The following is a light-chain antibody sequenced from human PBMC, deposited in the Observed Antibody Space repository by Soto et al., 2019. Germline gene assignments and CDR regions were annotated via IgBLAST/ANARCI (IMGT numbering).Light chain of an antibody. CDR3: QQYGTSPWT. V-gene: IGKV3-20*01. CDR2: GTS. Sequence: EIVLTQSPGTLSLSPGERATLSCRASQSVSSSFVAWFQQKPGQAPRLLIYGTSSRATGIPDRFSGSGSGTDFTLTITGLEPEDFAMYFCQQYGTSPWTFGQGTKVEIK. J-gene: IGKJ1*01. CDR1: QSVSSSF.